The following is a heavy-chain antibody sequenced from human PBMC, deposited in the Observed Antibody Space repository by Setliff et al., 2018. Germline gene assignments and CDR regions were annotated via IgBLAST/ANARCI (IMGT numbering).Heavy chain of an antibody. CDR1: GGSFSDYY. V-gene: IGHV4-34*01. J-gene: IGHJ4*02. CDR2: INHSGGT. CDR3: ARESATIGEFPLYYFDK. Sequence: SETLSLTCAASGGSFSDYYWTWIRQPPGKGLEWIGEINHSGGTNYNPSLKSRVTVSVDTSKNQFSLKLSSVTAADAAVYFCARESATIGEFPLYYFDKWGQGIPVTVSS. D-gene: IGHD3-10*01.